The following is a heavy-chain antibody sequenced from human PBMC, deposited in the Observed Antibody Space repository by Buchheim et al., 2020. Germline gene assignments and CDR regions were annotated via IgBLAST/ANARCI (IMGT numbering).Heavy chain of an antibody. J-gene: IGHJ6*02. CDR2: TRNKANSYTT. V-gene: IGHV3-72*01. CDR1: GFAFSDHY. Sequence: EVQLVESGGGLVQPGGSLRLSCAASGFAFSDHYMDWVRQAPGKGLEWVGRTRNKANSYTTEYAASVKGRFTISSDDSKNSLYLQMNSLKTEDTAVYYCARHGITMVRGVINYSYGMDVWGLGTT. CDR3: ARHGITMVRGVINYSYGMDV. D-gene: IGHD3-10*01.